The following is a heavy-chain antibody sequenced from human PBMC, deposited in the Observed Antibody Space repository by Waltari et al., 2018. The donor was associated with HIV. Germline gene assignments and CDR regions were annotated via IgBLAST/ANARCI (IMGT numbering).Heavy chain of an antibody. CDR2: VNGDASST. Sequence: EVELVESGGGLVQPGGSLRLSCAASVFHFSSYLCYWVRQVPGEGLVWVSRVNGDASSTDYAESVRGRFTISRDNAKNTVFLQMDSLRAEDTAVYYCTRAVFWSTFFSDNFFDYWGQGTPLTVSS. CDR1: VFHFSSYL. CDR3: TRAVFWSTFFSDNFFDY. J-gene: IGHJ4*02. D-gene: IGHD3-3*01. V-gene: IGHV3-74*01.